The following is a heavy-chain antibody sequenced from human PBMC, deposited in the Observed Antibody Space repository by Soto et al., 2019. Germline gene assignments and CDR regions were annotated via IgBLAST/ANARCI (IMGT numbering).Heavy chain of an antibody. CDR2: IIPIFGTA. V-gene: IGHV1-69*06. J-gene: IGHJ3*02. CDR1: GGTFSSYA. Sequence: GASVKVSCKASGGTFSSYAISWVRQAPGQGLEWMGGIIPIFGTANYAQKFQGRVTMTEDTSTDTAYMELSSLRSEDTAVYYCAAIIVVVPAAILRNAFDIWGQGTMVTVS. CDR3: AAIIVVVPAAILRNAFDI. D-gene: IGHD2-2*01.